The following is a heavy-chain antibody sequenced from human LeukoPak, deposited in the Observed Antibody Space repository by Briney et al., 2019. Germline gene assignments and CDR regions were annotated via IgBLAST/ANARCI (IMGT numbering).Heavy chain of an antibody. CDR1: GYTFTSYY. D-gene: IGHD6-13*01. CDR2: INPNSGGT. V-gene: IGHV1-2*02. J-gene: IGHJ5*02. Sequence: ASVKVSCKASGYTFTSYYMHWVRQAPGQGLEWMGWINPNSGGTNYAQKFQGRVTMTRDTSISTAYMELSRLRSDDTAVYYCARGRIAAAGTWWFDPWGQGTLVTVSS. CDR3: ARGRIAAAGTWWFDP.